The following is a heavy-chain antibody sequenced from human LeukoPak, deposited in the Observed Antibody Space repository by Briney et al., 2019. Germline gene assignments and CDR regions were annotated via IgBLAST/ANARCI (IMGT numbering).Heavy chain of an antibody. V-gene: IGHV3-48*03. J-gene: IGHJ4*02. CDR1: GFTFSSYE. Sequence: GGSLRLSCAASGFTFSSYEMNWDRQAPGKGLEWVSYISSSGSTIYYADSVKGRFTISRDNAKNSLYLQMNSLRAEDTAVYYCARVGYSYGSSDYWGQGTLVTVSS. D-gene: IGHD5-18*01. CDR2: ISSSGSTI. CDR3: ARVGYSYGSSDY.